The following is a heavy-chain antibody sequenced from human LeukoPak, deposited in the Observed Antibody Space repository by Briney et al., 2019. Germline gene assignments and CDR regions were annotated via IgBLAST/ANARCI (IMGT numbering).Heavy chain of an antibody. V-gene: IGHV5-51*01. CDR1: GYIFSGYW. Sequence: SGESLKISCKGSGYIFSGYWIGWVRQMPGKGLEWMGVIFTGGSDTRYSPSFQGQVTISSDMAISTAYLQWTSLQASDTAMYYCARRGGSTGAAGHDAFDFWGQGTMVTVSS. CDR2: IFTGGSDT. J-gene: IGHJ3*01. CDR3: ARRGGSTGAAGHDAFDF. D-gene: IGHD6-25*01.